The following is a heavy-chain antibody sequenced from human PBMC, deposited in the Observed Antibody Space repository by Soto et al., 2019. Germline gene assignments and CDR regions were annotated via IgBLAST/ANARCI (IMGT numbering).Heavy chain of an antibody. CDR2: INPFDGSR. CDR3: ARDPYHVLMVNAPNLYGMDV. J-gene: IGHJ6*02. V-gene: IGHV1-2*04. CDR1: GYIFTSYY. Sequence: ASVKVSCKASGYIFTSYYIHWVRQAPGQGLEWMGWINPFDGSRMFAQTFQGWVTMTRDTSISTAYMELRSLRSDDTAVYYCARDPYHVLMVNAPNLYGMDVWGQGTTVTVSS. D-gene: IGHD2-8*01.